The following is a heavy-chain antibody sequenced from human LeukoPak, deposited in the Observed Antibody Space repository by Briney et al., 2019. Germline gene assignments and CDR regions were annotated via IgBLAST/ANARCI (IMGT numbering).Heavy chain of an antibody. CDR1: GFTVSSNY. CDR2: IYSGGST. J-gene: IGHJ6*02. D-gene: IGHD5-24*01. V-gene: IGHV3-66*01. CDR3: ASRDKGYYYGMDV. Sequence: GGSLRLSCAASGFTVSSNYMSWVRHTPGKGLEWVSLIYSGGSTYYADSVKGRFTISRDNSKNTLYLQMNSLRAEDTAVCYCASRDKGYYYGMDVWGQGTTVTVSS.